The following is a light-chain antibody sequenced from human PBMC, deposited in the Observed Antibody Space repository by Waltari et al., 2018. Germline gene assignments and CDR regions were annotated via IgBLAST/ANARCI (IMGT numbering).Light chain of an antibody. Sequence: DIVMTQSPYSLAVSLGERATINCKSSQTVLYSSNNKNYLAWYQQKPGQPPKLVIYWASTRESGVPDRFSASGSGTDFNFTISSLQAEDVAVYYCQQYYTSPYTFAQGTKLEI. CDR3: QQYYTSPYT. CDR2: WAS. CDR1: QTVLYSSNNKNY. V-gene: IGKV4-1*01. J-gene: IGKJ2*01.